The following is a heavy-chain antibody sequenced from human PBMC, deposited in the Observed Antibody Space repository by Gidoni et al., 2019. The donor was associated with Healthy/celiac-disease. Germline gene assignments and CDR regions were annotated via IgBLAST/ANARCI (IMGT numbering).Heavy chain of an antibody. CDR3: ARDPNHYYYYGMDV. CDR2: ISYDGSNK. Sequence: QVQLVESGGGEVQPGRSLRLSCAASGFTFSSYAMPWVRQAPGKGLEWVAVISYDGSNKYYADSVKGRFTISRDNSKNTLYLQMNSLRAEDTAVYYCARDPNHYYYYGMDVWGKGTTVTVSS. V-gene: IGHV3-30-3*01. CDR1: GFTFSSYA. J-gene: IGHJ6*04.